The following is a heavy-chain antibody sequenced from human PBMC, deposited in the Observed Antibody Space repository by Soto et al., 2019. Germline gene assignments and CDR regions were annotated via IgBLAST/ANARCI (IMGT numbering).Heavy chain of an antibody. D-gene: IGHD6-13*01. CDR1: GGSISSNY. Sequence: ETLSLTCTVSGGSISSNYWTWIRQPPGKGLEWIGYVYNSGSTNYNPSLKSRVTISEDTSKSQFSLKVNSMTAADTAVYYCARYRREAAAGYTLYYWGQGILVTVSS. J-gene: IGHJ4*02. CDR3: ARYRREAAAGYTLYY. CDR2: VYNSGST. V-gene: IGHV4-59*01.